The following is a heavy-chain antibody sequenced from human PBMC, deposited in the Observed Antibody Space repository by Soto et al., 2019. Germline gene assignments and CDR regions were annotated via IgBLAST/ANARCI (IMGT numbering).Heavy chain of an antibody. V-gene: IGHV3-49*03. Sequence: GGSLRLSCTASGFVFDDYAVSWFRQAPGKGLEWVGFIRNKAYGGTTQYAASVRGRFTISRDDSASTAYLQMDSLKTEDTAVYYCTRVLSISDVWGQGTTVTVS. CDR2: IRNKAYGGTT. J-gene: IGHJ6*02. D-gene: IGHD3-3*01. CDR1: GFVFDDYA. CDR3: TRVLSISDV.